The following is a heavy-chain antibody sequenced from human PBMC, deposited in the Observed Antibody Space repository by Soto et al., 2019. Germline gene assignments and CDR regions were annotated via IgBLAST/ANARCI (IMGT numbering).Heavy chain of an antibody. CDR2: VYHTGDT. D-gene: IGHD2-21*02. Sequence: KASETLSLTCGVSGGTVASSHWWSWVRQSPGGGLEWIGNVYHTGDTNLNPSLQSRVTISVDKSNNQFSLRLSSLTAADTAVYFCAREIVTAGGNNYFDPWGPGTLVTVSS. CDR1: GGTVASSHW. J-gene: IGHJ5*02. V-gene: IGHV4-4*02. CDR3: AREIVTAGGNNYFDP.